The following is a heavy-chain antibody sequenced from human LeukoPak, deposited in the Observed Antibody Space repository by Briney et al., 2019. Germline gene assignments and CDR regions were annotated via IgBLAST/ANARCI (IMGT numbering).Heavy chain of an antibody. CDR1: GFTFSSYA. J-gene: IGHJ4*02. V-gene: IGHV3-23*01. Sequence: GGSLRLSCAASGFTFSSYAMNWVRQAPGKGLEWVAAIPSRGTSTYYADSVKGRFTISRDNSNNTLYLQMNSLRAEDTAVYYCAREKWATGANDYWGQGTLVTVSS. CDR2: IPSRGTST. D-gene: IGHD5-12*01. CDR3: AREKWATGANDY.